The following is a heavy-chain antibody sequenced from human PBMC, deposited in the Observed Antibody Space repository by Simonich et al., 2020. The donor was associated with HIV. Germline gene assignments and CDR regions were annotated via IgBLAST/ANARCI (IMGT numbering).Heavy chain of an antibody. D-gene: IGHD1-1*01. V-gene: IGHV4-34*01. CDR2: INHSGST. CDR1: GGSFINYY. Sequence: QVQLQQWGAGLLKPSETLSLTCAVYGGSFINYYWSWIRQPPGKGLEWIGEINHSGSTNYNPSLKSRVTISVDTSKNQFSLKLSSVTAADTAVYSCARGIPRNYYYFYYMDVWGKGTTVIVSS. CDR3: ARGIPRNYYYFYYMDV. J-gene: IGHJ6*03.